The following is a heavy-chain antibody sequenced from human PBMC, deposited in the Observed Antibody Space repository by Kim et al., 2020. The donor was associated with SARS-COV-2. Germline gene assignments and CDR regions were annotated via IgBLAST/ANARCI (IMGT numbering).Heavy chain of an antibody. D-gene: IGHD2-21*01. J-gene: IGHJ5*02. Sequence: SNQDWADSVKGRLTISRDNSKNALYVQMNSLRAEDTAVYYCARGVRWFDPWGQGTLVTVSS. CDR3: ARGVRWFDP. V-gene: IGHV3-30*07. CDR2: SNQ.